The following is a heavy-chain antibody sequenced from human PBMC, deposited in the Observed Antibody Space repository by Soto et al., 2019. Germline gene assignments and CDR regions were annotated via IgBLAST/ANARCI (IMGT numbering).Heavy chain of an antibody. CDR3: ALTPGGTVTTRFS. J-gene: IGHJ4*02. V-gene: IGHV4-39*01. CDR1: GGSISSSSYY. Sequence: SETLSLTCTVSGGSISSSSYYWGWIRQPPGKGLEWIGSIYYSGSTYYNPSLKSRVTISVDTSKNQFSLKLSSVTAADTAVYYCALTPGGTVTTRFSWGQGTLVTVSS. D-gene: IGHD4-4*01. CDR2: IYYSGST.